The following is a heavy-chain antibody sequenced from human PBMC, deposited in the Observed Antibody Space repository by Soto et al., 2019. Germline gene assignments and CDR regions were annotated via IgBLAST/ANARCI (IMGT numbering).Heavy chain of an antibody. J-gene: IGHJ5*02. CDR2: INPNSGGT. V-gene: IGHV1-2*04. CDR3: ARSSPGRYIGYDLDWFAP. CDR1: GYTFTGYY. D-gene: IGHD5-12*01. Sequence: ASVKVSCKASGYTFTGYYMHWVRQAPGQGLEWMGWINPNSGGTNYAQKFQGWVTMTRDTSISTAYMELSRLRSDDTAVYYCARSSPGRYIGYDLDWFAPWGQGTLVTVSS.